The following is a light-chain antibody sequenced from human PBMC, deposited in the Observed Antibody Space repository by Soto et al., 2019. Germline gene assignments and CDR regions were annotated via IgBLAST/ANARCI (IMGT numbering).Light chain of an antibody. CDR1: KSVRSD. CDR3: QQYNDWPTIT. V-gene: IGKV3-15*01. J-gene: IGKJ5*01. CDR2: GGS. Sequence: EIVMTQSPATLSVPPGDSATFSCRASKSVRSDLAWYQQKPGQAPRLLIYGGSIRAADIPDRFSGSGSGTEFTLTISTLQSEDFAVYYCQQYNDWPTITFGQGTRLEI.